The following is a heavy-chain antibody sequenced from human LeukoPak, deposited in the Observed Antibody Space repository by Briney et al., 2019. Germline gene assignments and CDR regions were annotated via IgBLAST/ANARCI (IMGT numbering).Heavy chain of an antibody. J-gene: IGHJ3*02. V-gene: IGHV4-31*03. Sequence: SETLSLTCTVSGGSISSGGYYWSWIRQHPGKGLEWIGYISYSGNTYYNPSLKSRVTISVDTSKNQFSLKLSSVTAADTAVYYCARGYGSRSPDAFDIWGQGTMVTVSS. CDR3: ARGYGSRSPDAFDI. CDR1: GGSISSGGYY. D-gene: IGHD3-10*01. CDR2: ISYSGNT.